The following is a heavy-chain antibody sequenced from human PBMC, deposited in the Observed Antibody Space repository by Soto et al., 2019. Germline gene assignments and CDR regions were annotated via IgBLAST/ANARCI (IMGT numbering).Heavy chain of an antibody. J-gene: IGHJ6*02. D-gene: IGHD2-2*01. V-gene: IGHV4-31*03. CDR2: IYYSGST. CDR3: ARGDCSSTSCYAGIWTDYYYYGMDV. CDR1: GGSISSVGYY. Sequence: SETLSLTCTVSGGSISSVGYYWSWIRQHPGKGLEWIGYIYYSGSTYYNPSLKSRVTISVDTSKNQFSLKLSSVTAADTAVYYCARGDCSSTSCYAGIWTDYYYYGMDVWGQGTTVTVSS.